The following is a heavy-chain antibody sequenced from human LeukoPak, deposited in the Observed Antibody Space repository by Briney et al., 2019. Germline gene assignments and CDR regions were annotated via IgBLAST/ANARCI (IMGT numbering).Heavy chain of an antibody. CDR2: INPNSGGT. CDR3: ATDGAVAGTAYPEY. Sequence: ASVKVSCKASGYTFTGYYIHWVRQAPGQGLEWMGWINPNSGGTKYAQKFQGRVTMTRDTSISTAYMELSSLTSDDTALYYCATDGAVAGTAYPEYWGQGALVTVSS. CDR1: GYTFTGYY. D-gene: IGHD6-19*01. J-gene: IGHJ4*02. V-gene: IGHV1-2*02.